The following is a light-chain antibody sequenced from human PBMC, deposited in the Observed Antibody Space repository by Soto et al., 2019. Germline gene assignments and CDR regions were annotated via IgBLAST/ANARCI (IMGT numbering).Light chain of an antibody. Sequence: DIQMTQSPSTLSAYVGDRVTITCRASQSISSWLAWYQQKPGKAPKLLIYDASSLESGVPSSFSGSGSGTEFTLTISSLQPDDFATYYCQQYKSYPGTFGQGTKVEIK. CDR3: QQYKSYPGT. J-gene: IGKJ1*01. CDR1: QSISSW. V-gene: IGKV1-5*01. CDR2: DAS.